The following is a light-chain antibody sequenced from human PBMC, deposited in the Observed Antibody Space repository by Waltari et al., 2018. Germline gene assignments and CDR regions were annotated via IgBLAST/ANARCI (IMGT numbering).Light chain of an antibody. V-gene: IGKV1D-8*01. CDR2: GAS. CDR3: QQYYGFPWT. Sequence: VIRMTQSPSLLSASTGDRVPIRCRMSQDIGTYLAVYQQTPGKAPKLLIYGASTLQSGVPSRFSGSGSGTDFTLTISCLQSEDFATYYCQQYYGFPWTFGQGTKVEIK. CDR1: QDIGTY. J-gene: IGKJ1*01.